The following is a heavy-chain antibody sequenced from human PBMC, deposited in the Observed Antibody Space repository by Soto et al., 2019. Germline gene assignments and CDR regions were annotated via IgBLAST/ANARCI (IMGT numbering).Heavy chain of an antibody. Sequence: EVQLLESGGGLVQPGGSLRLSCAASGFTFSSYAMSWVRQAPGKGLEWVSAISGSGGSTYYADSVKGRFTISRDNPKNTLYLQMNSLRAEDTALYYCEGAQKVGFISSSCYGMDVWGQGTTVNVSS. CDR2: ISGSGGST. J-gene: IGHJ6*02. CDR1: GFTFSSYA. CDR3: EGAQKVGFISSSCYGMDV. V-gene: IGHV3-23*01. D-gene: IGHD2-2*01.